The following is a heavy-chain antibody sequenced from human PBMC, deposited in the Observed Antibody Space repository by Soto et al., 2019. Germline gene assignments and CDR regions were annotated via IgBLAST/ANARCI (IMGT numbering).Heavy chain of an antibody. CDR3: ARSSGSYPLYYYGMDV. CDR1: GYSFTSYW. CDR2: IDPSDSYT. Sequence: PGESLKISCKGSGYSFTSYWISWVRQMPGKGLEWMGRIDPSDSYTNYSPSFQGHVTISADKSISTAYLQWSSLKASDTAMYYCARSSGSYPLYYYGMDVWGQGTTVTVSS. V-gene: IGHV5-10-1*01. D-gene: IGHD1-26*01. J-gene: IGHJ6*02.